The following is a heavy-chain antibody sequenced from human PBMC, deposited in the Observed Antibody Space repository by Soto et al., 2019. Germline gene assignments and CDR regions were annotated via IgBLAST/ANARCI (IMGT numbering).Heavy chain of an antibody. Sequence: GGSLRLSCAASGFTFSSYWMSWVRQAPGKGLEWVANIKQDGSEKYYVDSVKGRFTISRDNAKNSLYLQMNSLRAEDTAVYYCARDLGLGYCSGGSCYPSYGMDVWGQGTTVTVSS. D-gene: IGHD2-15*01. CDR2: IKQDGSEK. CDR3: ARDLGLGYCSGGSCYPSYGMDV. J-gene: IGHJ6*02. V-gene: IGHV3-7*04. CDR1: GFTFSSYW.